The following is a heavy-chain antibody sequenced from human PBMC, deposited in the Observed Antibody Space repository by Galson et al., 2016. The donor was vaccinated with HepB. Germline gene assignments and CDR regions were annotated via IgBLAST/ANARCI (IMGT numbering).Heavy chain of an antibody. CDR2: IWHDGSNK. V-gene: IGHV3-33*01. CDR1: GFTFSTYG. D-gene: IGHD2-21*02. J-gene: IGHJ4*02. CDR3: TTDWGGGDCHGRPVVSDY. Sequence: SLRLSCAASGFTFSTYGMHWVRQAPGKGLEWVAVIWHDGSNKYYADSVKGRFTISRDSSTLYLQMNSLRAEDTAVYYCTTDWGGGDCHGRPVVSDYWGQGTLVTVSS.